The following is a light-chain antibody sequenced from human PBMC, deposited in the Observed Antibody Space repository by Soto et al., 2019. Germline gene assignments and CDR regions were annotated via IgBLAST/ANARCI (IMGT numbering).Light chain of an antibody. CDR1: QSVLYSSNNKNY. Sequence: DIVMTQSPDSLAVSLGERATINCKSSQSVLYSSNNKNYLAWYQQKPGQPPKLLIYWASTRESGVPDRFRGSGSGTDLTLTISGLQAEDVAVYYCQQYFRPWTFGQGTKVEIK. CDR3: QQYFRPWT. J-gene: IGKJ1*01. V-gene: IGKV4-1*01. CDR2: WAS.